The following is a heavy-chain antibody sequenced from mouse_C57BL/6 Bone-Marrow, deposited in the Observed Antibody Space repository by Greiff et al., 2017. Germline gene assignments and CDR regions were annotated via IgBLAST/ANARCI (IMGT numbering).Heavy chain of an antibody. CDR3: ARYLWDY. V-gene: IGHV7-3*01. Sequence: EVKLMESGGGLVQPGGSLSLSCAASGFTFTDYYMSWVRQPPGKALEWLGFIRNKANGYTTEYSASVKGLFTISRDNSQSILYLQMNALGAEDSATYYCARYLWDYWGQGTTLTVSS. D-gene: IGHD1-1*02. J-gene: IGHJ2*01. CDR1: GFTFTDYY. CDR2: IRNKANGYTT.